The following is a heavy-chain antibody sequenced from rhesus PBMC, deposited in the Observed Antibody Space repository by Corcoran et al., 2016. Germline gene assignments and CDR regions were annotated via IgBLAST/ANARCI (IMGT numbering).Heavy chain of an antibody. CDR2: IGGSSGST. V-gene: IGHV4-127*01. CDR1: GYSISSGYG. D-gene: IGHD3-34*01. Sequence: QVQLQESGPGLVKPSETLSLTCAVSGYSISSGYGWGWIRKPPGRGLEWIGYIGGSSGSTNYNPSLKSRVTISKDTSKNQFSLKLSSVTAADTAVYYCALGGDYYLYFEFWGQGALVTVSS. J-gene: IGHJ1*01. CDR3: ALGGDYYLYFEF.